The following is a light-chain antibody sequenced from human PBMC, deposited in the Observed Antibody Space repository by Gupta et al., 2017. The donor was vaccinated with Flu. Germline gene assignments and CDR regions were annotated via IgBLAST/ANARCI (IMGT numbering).Light chain of an antibody. CDR1: QKVSSSY. Sequence: GKTTPTCRASQKVSSSYLAWYQQKPGQAPKLLIYDASNRDTVIPYRFSGSGSGTDFTFTISSLEPEDTAVYYCQQYGSSPWTFGQGTKVEI. V-gene: IGKV3-20*01. J-gene: IGKJ1*01. CDR2: DAS. CDR3: QQYGSSPWT.